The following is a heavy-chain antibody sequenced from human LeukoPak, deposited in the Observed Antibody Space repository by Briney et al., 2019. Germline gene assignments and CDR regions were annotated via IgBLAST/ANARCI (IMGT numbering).Heavy chain of an antibody. CDR2: MNPNSGNT. J-gene: IGHJ6*03. V-gene: IGHV1-8*03. D-gene: IGHD4-11*01. Sequence: ASVKVSCKASGYTFTSYDVNWVRQATGQGLEWMGWMNPNSGNTGYAQKFQGRVTITRNTSISTAYMELSSLRSEDTAVYYCARLMTTVTTMVDYYYVDVWGKGTTVTVSS. CDR1: GYTFTSYD. CDR3: ARLMTTVTTMVDYYYVDV.